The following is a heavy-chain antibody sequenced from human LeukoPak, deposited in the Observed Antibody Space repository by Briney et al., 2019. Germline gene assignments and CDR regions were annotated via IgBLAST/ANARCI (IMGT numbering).Heavy chain of an antibody. D-gene: IGHD3-16*02. CDR3: ARMVHNFDDVWGSYRSTGFDY. CDR2: MDYSGTT. J-gene: IGHJ4*02. Sequence: SETLSLTCTVSGASITSNSYYWGWIRQAPGKGLEWIGNMDYSGTTYYSPYLNSRVIISVDTSKNKFSLELKSVTAADTAVYYCARMVHNFDDVWGSYRSTGFDYWGQGALVTVSS. V-gene: IGHV4-39*01. CDR1: GASITSNSYY.